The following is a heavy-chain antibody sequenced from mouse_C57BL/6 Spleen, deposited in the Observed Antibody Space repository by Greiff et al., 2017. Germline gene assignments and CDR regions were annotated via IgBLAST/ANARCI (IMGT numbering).Heavy chain of an antibody. CDR1: GYTFTSYW. CDR2: IEPNSGGT. J-gene: IGHJ2*01. V-gene: IGHV1-72*01. D-gene: IGHD1-1*02. Sequence: QVQLQQPGAELVKPGASVKLSCKASGYTFTSYWMHWVKQRPGRGLEWIGRIEPNSGGTKYNEKFKSKATLTVDKPSSTAYMQLSRLTSEDSAVYYCARSGGWEYYFDYWGQGTTLTVSS. CDR3: ARSGGWEYYFDY.